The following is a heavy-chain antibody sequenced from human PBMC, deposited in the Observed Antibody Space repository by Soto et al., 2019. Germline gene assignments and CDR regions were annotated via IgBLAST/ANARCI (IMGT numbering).Heavy chain of an antibody. CDR3: AREYYDILTGPPGSPAFFDE. V-gene: IGHV1-69*04. CDR1: GGTFSSYT. CDR2: IIPILGIA. Sequence: SVKVSCKASGGTFSSYTISWVRQAPGQGLEWMGRIIPILGIANYAQKFQGRATITADKSTSTAYMELSSLRSEDTAVYYCAREYYDILTGPPGSPAFFDEWGQGTLVTVSS. D-gene: IGHD3-9*01. J-gene: IGHJ4*02.